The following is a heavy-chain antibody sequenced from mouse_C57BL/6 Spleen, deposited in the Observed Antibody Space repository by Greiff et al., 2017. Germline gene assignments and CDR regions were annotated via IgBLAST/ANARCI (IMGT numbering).Heavy chain of an antibody. V-gene: IGHV1-50*01. CDR1: GYTFTSYW. CDR3: ARSYYDSHSFAMDY. D-gene: IGHD1-1*01. Sequence: QVQLQQSGAELVKPGASVKLSCKASGYTFTSYWMQWVKQRPGQGLEWIGEIDPSDSYTNYNQKFKGKATLTVDTSSSTAYMQLSSLTSEDSSVYYCARSYYDSHSFAMDYWGQGTSVTVSS. J-gene: IGHJ4*01. CDR2: IDPSDSYT.